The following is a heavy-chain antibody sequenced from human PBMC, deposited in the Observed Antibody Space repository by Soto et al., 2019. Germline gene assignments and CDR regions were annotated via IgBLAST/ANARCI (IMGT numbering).Heavy chain of an antibody. CDR3: ARVYTGSGWNYHYYGMDV. CDR1: QLSFNKYW. J-gene: IGHJ6*04. CDR2: IKQDGSEK. V-gene: IGHV3-7*01. Sequence: PGGSLRLSCEASQLSFNKYWMHWVRQAPGRGLEWVANIKQDGSEKYYVDSVKDRFTISRDNAKNSLYLQMNSLRAEDSAVYYCARVYTGSGWNYHYYGMDVWGKGTTVNVSA. D-gene: IGHD6-19*01.